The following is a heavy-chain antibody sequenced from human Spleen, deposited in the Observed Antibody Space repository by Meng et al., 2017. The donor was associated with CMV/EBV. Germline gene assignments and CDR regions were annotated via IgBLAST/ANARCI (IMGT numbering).Heavy chain of an antibody. J-gene: IGHJ6*02. CDR2: IYSGGSST. Sequence: GGSLRLSCAASGFTFSSYAMSWVRQAPGKGLEWVSVIYSGGSSTYYADSVKGRFTISRDNSKNTVYLQMNSLRAEDTALYYCAKSRSEYYFYHGMDVWGQGTTVTVSS. CDR1: GFTFSSYA. V-gene: IGHV3-23*03. CDR3: AKSRSEYYFYHGMDV.